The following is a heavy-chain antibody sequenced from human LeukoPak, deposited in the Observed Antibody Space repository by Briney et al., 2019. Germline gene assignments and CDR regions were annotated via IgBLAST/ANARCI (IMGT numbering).Heavy chain of an antibody. D-gene: IGHD3-22*01. Sequence: GSLRLSCAASGFTVSSNYMSWVRQAPGKGLEWVSVIYSGGSTYYADSVKGRFTISRDNSKNTLYLQMNSLRAEDTAVYYCARASHYYDSSGYYYPLDYWGQGTLVTVSS. CDR2: IYSGGST. V-gene: IGHV3-53*01. J-gene: IGHJ4*02. CDR1: GFTVSSNY. CDR3: ARASHYYDSSGYYYPLDY.